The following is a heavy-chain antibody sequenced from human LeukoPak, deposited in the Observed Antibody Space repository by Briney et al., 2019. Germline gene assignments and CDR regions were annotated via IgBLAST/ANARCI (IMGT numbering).Heavy chain of an antibody. CDR3: ADYGSYDAFDI. J-gene: IGHJ3*02. V-gene: IGHV3-7*01. D-gene: IGHD1-26*01. CDR1: GFTFSSYW. CDR2: IKQDGSEK. Sequence: PGGSLRLSCAASGFTFSSYWMSWVRQAPGKGLEWVANIKQDGSEKYYVDSVKGRFTLSRDNAKNSLYLQMNSLRAEDTAVYYCADYGSYDAFDIWGQGTMVTVSS.